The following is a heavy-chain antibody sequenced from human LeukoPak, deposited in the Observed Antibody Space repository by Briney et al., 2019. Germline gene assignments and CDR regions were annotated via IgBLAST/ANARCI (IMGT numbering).Heavy chain of an antibody. Sequence: ASVKVSCKASGYTFTSYDINWVRQAPGQGLEWMGWISAYNGNTNYAQKLQGRVTMTTDTSTSTAYMELRSLRSDDTAVYYCARVDTRITMIVVVTIDAFDIWGQGTMVTVSS. CDR2: ISAYNGNT. CDR1: GYTFTSYD. V-gene: IGHV1-18*01. CDR3: ARVDTRITMIVVVTIDAFDI. J-gene: IGHJ3*02. D-gene: IGHD3-22*01.